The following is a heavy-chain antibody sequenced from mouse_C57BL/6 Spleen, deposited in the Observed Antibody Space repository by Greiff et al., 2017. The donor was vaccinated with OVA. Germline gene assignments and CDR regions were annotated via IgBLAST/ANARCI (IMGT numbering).Heavy chain of an antibody. V-gene: IGHV3-6*01. CDR3: ARVRDYDGCCDD. D-gene: IGHD2-4*01. CDR2: ICYDGSN. Sequence: VQLKESGPGLVKPSQSLSLSCSVTGYSITSGYFWYWIRQLQGNIQEWMGYICYDGSNNYNPSLKKRITITRDTSKNQICLKLNSLTTEDTATYYCARVRDYDGCCDDWGTGTTVTASA. J-gene: IGHJ1*03. CDR1: GYSITSGYF.